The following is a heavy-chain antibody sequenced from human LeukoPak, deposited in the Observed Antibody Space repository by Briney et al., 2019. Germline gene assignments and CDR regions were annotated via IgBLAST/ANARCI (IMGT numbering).Heavy chain of an antibody. V-gene: IGHV4-34*01. CDR1: GGSFSGYY. Sequence: PSETLSLTCAVYGGSFSGYYWSWIRQPPGKGLEWIGEINHSGSTNYNPSLKSRVTISVDTSKNQFSLKLSSVTAADTAVYYCARPVSGSSGRYYNYWGQGTLVTVSS. J-gene: IGHJ4*02. CDR3: ARPVSGSSGRYYNY. CDR2: INHSGST. D-gene: IGHD6-19*01.